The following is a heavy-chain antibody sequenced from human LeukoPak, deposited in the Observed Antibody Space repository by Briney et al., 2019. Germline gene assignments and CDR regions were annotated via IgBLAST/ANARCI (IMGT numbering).Heavy chain of an antibody. J-gene: IGHJ3*01. Sequence: GGSLRLSCAASGFTFRTYWMHWVRQSPGKGLVRVSRINSDGIGSSYADSVKGRFTISRDNAKNTLYLQMNSLTAEDTAVYYCARDDLPRDSSGFDVWGQGTMVTVSS. CDR2: INSDGIGS. V-gene: IGHV3-74*01. CDR3: ARDDLPRDSSGFDV. CDR1: GFTFRTYW. D-gene: IGHD3-22*01.